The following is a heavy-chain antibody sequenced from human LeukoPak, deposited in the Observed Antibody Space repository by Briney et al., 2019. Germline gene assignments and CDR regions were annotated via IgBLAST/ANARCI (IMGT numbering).Heavy chain of an antibody. J-gene: IGHJ6*03. CDR2: ISGSRVYT. CDR1: GFTFGTYA. CDR3: AKTDYDILTGYYSYYYYYMDV. Sequence: GESLRLSCAASGFTFGTYAMSWVRQAPGKGLEWVSTISGSRVYTYYADSVKGRLTISRDNSKNTLFLQMNSLRAEDTAVYYCAKTDYDILTGYYSYYYYYMDVWGKGTTVTVSS. D-gene: IGHD3-9*01. V-gene: IGHV3-23*01.